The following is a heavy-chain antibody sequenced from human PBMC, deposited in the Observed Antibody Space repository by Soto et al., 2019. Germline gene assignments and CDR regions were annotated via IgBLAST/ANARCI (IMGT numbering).Heavy chain of an antibody. V-gene: IGHV4-39*01. CDR3: AGGEDDSSGYYWDY. D-gene: IGHD3-22*01. J-gene: IGHJ4*02. CDR2: IYYSGGT. Sequence: ASETLSLTCTVSGGSISSSSYYWGWIRQPPGKGLEWIGSIYYSGGTYYNPSLKSRVTISVDTSKNQFSLKLSSVTAADTAVYYCAGGEDDSSGYYWDYWGQGTLVTVSS. CDR1: GGSISSSSYY.